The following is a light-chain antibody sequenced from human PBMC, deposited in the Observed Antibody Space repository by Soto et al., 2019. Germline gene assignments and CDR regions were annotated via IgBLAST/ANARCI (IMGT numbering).Light chain of an antibody. CDR1: QSIRIY. Sequence: DIQMPQSPSSLSAHVGDRVTIACRASQSIRIYLNWYQQKPGNAPMLLIHTASILQSGVPSRFRGSGSGTEFTLTISGLQPEDFASYYCQQSDKTPTFGGGTKVEMK. J-gene: IGKJ4*01. V-gene: IGKV1-39*01. CDR2: TAS. CDR3: QQSDKTPT.